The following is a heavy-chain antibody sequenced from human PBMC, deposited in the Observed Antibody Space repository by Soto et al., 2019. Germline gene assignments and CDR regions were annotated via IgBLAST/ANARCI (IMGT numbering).Heavy chain of an antibody. V-gene: IGHV3-21*01. CDR3: ARALGAAAGRGWFDP. J-gene: IGHJ5*02. D-gene: IGHD6-13*01. CDR1: GFTFSSYS. CDR2: ISSSSSYI. Sequence: RLSCAASGFTFSSYSMNWVRQAPGKGLEWVSSISSSSSYIYYADSVKGRFTISRDNAKNSLYLQMNSLRAEDTAVYYCARALGAAAGRGWFDPWGQGTLVTVSS.